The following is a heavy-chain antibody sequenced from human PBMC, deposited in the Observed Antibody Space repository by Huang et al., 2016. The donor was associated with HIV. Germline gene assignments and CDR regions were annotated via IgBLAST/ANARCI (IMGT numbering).Heavy chain of an antibody. D-gene: IGHD3-9*01. J-gene: IGHJ6*02. CDR1: GCSISGSS. CDR2: TYTSGNT. Sequence: QVQLQESGPGLVKPSETLSLICTVSGCSISGSSWSWIRQPAGKGLGWLGHTYTSGNTKDNPSLKSRVTMSVDTSKNHFSLKRSSVTAADTAVYYCARDHQSPYYDVLTASLFYYYYGMDVWGQGTTVTVSS. CDR3: ARDHQSPYYDVLTASLFYYYYGMDV. V-gene: IGHV4-4*07.